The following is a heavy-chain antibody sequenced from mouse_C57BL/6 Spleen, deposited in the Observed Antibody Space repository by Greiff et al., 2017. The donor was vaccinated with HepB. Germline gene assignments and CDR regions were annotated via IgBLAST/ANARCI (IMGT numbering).Heavy chain of an antibody. D-gene: IGHD2-4*01. V-gene: IGHV5-6*02. CDR3: ARRGDYDYENYAMDY. Sequence: EVKLVESGGDLVKPGGSLKLSCAASGFTFSSYGMSWVRQTPDKRLEWVATISSGGSYTYYPDRVKGRFTISKDNAKHTLYLQMSSLKSEDTAMDDCARRGDYDYENYAMDYWGQGTSVTVSS. CDR1: GFTFSSYG. J-gene: IGHJ4*01. CDR2: ISSGGSYT.